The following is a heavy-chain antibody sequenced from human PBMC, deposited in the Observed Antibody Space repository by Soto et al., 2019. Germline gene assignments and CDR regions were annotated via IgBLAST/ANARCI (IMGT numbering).Heavy chain of an antibody. V-gene: IGHV4-30-2*01. CDR3: ARGSYGAGSDY. CDR1: GGSISSGGYS. Sequence: QLQLQESGSGLVKPSQTLSLTCVVSGGSISSGGYSWSWIRQPPGMGLEWIGYVFHSGSTYYSPSLKSRVTISIDGSKNQFSLKLTSVTAADTAVYYCARGSYGAGSDYWGQGILVTVSS. CDR2: VFHSGST. J-gene: IGHJ4*02. D-gene: IGHD3-10*01.